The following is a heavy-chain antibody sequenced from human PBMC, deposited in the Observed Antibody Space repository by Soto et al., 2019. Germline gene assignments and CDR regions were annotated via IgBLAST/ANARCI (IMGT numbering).Heavy chain of an antibody. J-gene: IGHJ6*02. V-gene: IGHV3-30-3*01. D-gene: IGHD3-3*01. CDR1: GFTFSSYA. CDR2: ISYDGSNK. Sequence: PGGSLRLSCAASGFTFSSYAMHWVRQAPGKGLEWVAVISYDGSNKYYADSVKGRFTISRDNSKNTLYLQMNSLRAEDTAVYYCARAGYDFWSGYYYGGMDVWGQGTTVTVSS. CDR3: ARAGYDFWSGYYYGGMDV.